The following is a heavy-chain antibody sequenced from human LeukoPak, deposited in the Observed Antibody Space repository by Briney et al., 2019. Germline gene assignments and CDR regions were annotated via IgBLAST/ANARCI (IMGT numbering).Heavy chain of an antibody. CDR3: ASGDYAFDY. D-gene: IGHD4-17*01. J-gene: IGHJ4*02. V-gene: IGHV3-21*01. CDR2: VSYSSTYT. Sequence: GGSLRLSRAASRFTFSTYNMNWVRQAPGKGLEWVSSVSYSSTYTYYADSVKGRFTISRDNAKNSLYLQMSSLRAEDTAVYYCASGDYAFDYWGQGTLVTVSS. CDR1: RFTFSTYN.